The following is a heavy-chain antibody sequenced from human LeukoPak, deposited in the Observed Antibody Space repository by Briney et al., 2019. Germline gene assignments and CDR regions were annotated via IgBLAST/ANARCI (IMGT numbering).Heavy chain of an antibody. CDR2: IDQDGSQK. Sequence: QPGGSLRLSCATSGFTFSSYWMSWVRQAPGKGLEWVANIDQDGSQKYYLDSVKGRYTISRDNTKSSLYLQMNSLRAEDTAVYYCARNAFDIWGQGTVLTVSS. CDR1: GFTFSSYW. CDR3: ARNAFDI. J-gene: IGHJ3*02. V-gene: IGHV3-7*01.